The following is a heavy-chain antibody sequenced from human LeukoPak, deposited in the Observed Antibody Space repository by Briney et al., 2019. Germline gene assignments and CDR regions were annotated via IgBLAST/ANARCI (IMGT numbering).Heavy chain of an antibody. V-gene: IGHV4-61*02. CDR2: IYTSGST. Sequence: SQTLSLTCTVSGGSISSGSYYWSWIRQPAGKGLEWIGRIYTSGSTIYNPPLKSRVTISVDTSTNQSYLRLSSVPAADTAVYYCASDVVVAPAALNWFDPWGQGTLVTVSS. J-gene: IGHJ5*02. CDR1: GGSISSGSYY. D-gene: IGHD2-2*01. CDR3: ASDVVVAPAALNWFDP.